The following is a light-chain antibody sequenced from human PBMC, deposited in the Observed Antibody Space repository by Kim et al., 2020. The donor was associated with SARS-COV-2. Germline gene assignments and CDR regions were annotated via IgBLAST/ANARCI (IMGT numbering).Light chain of an antibody. CDR2: NND. CDR3: QSYDDSLSGSV. J-gene: IGLJ2*01. V-gene: IGLV1-40*01. CDR1: SSNIGAVFA. Sequence: QRFTISWTGSSSNIGAVFAVHWYQQLPGAAPKLLIYNNDNRPSGVPDRFSGSRSGASASLTITGLQAEDEADYVCQSYDDSLSGSVFGGGTQLTVL.